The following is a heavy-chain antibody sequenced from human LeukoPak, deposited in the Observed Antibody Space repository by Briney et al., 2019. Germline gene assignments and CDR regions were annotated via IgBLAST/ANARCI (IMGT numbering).Heavy chain of an antibody. Sequence: GGSLRLSCVASGFTFSSYAMSWVRPAPGKGVEWVSAISGSGGSTYYADSVKGRFTISRDNSKNTLLLQMSSMRAEDTAVYCCAAKSSSWYSVWFGPWGQGTLVTVSS. CDR1: GFTFSSYA. V-gene: IGHV3-23*01. CDR3: AAKSSSWYSVWFGP. J-gene: IGHJ5*02. CDR2: ISGSGGST. D-gene: IGHD6-13*01.